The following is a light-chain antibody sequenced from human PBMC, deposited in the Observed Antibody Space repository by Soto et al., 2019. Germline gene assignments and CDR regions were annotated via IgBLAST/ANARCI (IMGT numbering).Light chain of an antibody. J-gene: IGLJ1*01. V-gene: IGLV2-18*01. Sequence: QSVLTQPPSVSGSPGQSGTISFTGISSDIGSYNRVSWYQQPPGTAPKLMIYEVNNRPSGVPDRFSGSTSGNTASLTISGLQAEEEADYYCTLYTSISTYVVGPRTKVTVL. CDR3: TLYTSISTYV. CDR2: EVN. CDR1: SSDIGSYNR.